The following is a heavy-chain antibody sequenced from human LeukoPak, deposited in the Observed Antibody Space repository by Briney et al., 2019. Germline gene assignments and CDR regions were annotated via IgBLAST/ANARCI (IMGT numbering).Heavy chain of an antibody. D-gene: IGHD3-16*02. V-gene: IGHV4-39*01. J-gene: IGHJ4*02. CDR2: IYYSGST. CDR1: GGSISSSSYY. CDR3: ASGLDYDYVWRSYRWLVY. Sequence: SETLSLTCTVSGGSISSSSYYWGWIRQPPGRGLEWIGSIYYSGSTYYNPSLKSRVTISVDTSKNQFSLKLSSVTAADTAVYYCASGLDYDYVWRSYRWLVYWGQGTLVTVSS.